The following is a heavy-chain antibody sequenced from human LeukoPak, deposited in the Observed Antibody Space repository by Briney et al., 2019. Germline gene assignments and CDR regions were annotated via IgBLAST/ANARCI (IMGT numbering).Heavy chain of an antibody. CDR1: GGSISSSSYY. CDR3: ARDHRPAAAVYFQH. J-gene: IGHJ1*01. Sequence: SETLSLTCTVPGGSISSSSYYWGWIRQPPGKGLEWIGSIYYSGSTYYNPSLKSRVTISVDTSKNQFSLKLSSVTAADTAVYYCARDHRPAAAVYFQHWGQGTLVTVSS. V-gene: IGHV4-39*07. CDR2: IYYSGST. D-gene: IGHD6-13*01.